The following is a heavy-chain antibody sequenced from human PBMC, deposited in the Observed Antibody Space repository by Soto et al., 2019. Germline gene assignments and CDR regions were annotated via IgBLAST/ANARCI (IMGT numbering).Heavy chain of an antibody. CDR1: GFIFTNYA. D-gene: IGHD5-12*01. Sequence: LRLSCAASGFIFTNYAMNWVRQAPGKGLERVSVIGGRGNSAYYADSVQGRFTISRDNSKNTLSLQMSSLTADDTAIYYCVREGRGSFDFWGRGTMVTVSS. CDR3: VREGRGSFDF. CDR2: IGGRGNSA. J-gene: IGHJ3*01. V-gene: IGHV3-23*01.